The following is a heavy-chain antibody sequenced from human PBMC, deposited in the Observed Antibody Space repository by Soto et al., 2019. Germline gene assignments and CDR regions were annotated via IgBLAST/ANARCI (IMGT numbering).Heavy chain of an antibody. V-gene: IGHV4-4*07. J-gene: IGHJ6*02. CDR2: IYTTGST. Sequence: ESLSLACGVSGVSIMSYYWTWIRQAAGKGQEWIGRIYTTGSTNYNPSLKGRVTMSVDTSKNQFSLRLSSVTAADTAVYYCARDLARDGIDVWGQGTTVTVSS. CDR1: GVSIMSYY. CDR3: ARDLARDGIDV.